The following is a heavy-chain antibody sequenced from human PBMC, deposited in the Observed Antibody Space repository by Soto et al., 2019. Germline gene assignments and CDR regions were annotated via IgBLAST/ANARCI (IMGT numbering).Heavy chain of an antibody. CDR3: ARDTRYTFGSLNY. CDR1: GYTFTDYA. CDR2: MNAGVGNT. D-gene: IGHD5-18*01. Sequence: HVELVQSGADVKKPGASVTISCKASGYTFTDYALHWVRQAPGQRLEWMGWMNAGVGNTLYSQKFQGRITITSDTSASTAYMELNSPKSEDTAIYYCARDTRYTFGSLNYWGPGTLVTVSS. V-gene: IGHV1-3*01. J-gene: IGHJ4*02.